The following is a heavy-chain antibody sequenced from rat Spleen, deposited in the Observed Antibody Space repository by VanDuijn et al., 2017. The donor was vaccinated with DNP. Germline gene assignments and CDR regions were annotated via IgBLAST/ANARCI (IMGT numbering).Heavy chain of an antibody. J-gene: IGHJ4*01. CDR3: ARDYSIYYAMDA. CDR2: INTYTGKP. Sequence: IQLVQSGPELKKPGESVKISCKASGYTFTDYAMHWVKQAPGKGLKWMGWINTYTGKPTYADDFKGRFVFSLEASASTANLQISNLKNEDTATYFCARDYSIYYAMDAWGQGTSVTVSS. V-gene: IGHV9-4*01. CDR1: GYTFTDYA. D-gene: IGHD1-2*01.